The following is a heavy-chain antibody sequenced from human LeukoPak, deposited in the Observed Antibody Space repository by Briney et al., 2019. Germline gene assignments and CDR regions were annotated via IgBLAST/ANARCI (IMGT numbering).Heavy chain of an antibody. Sequence: SSVKLSCKASGGTFSSYAISWVRQAPGPGLGWMGGIIPIFGTANYAQKFQGRVTITADESTSTAYMELSSLRSEDTAVYYCARVRNFWSGYYPYYFDYWGQGTLVTVSS. J-gene: IGHJ4*02. CDR2: IIPIFGTA. V-gene: IGHV1-69*01. CDR1: GGTFSSYA. CDR3: ARVRNFWSGYYPYYFDY. D-gene: IGHD3-3*01.